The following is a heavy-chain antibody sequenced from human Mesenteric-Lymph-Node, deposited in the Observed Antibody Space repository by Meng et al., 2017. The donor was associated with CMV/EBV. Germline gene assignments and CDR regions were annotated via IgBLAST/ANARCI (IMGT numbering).Heavy chain of an antibody. CDR2: IIPILGIA. D-gene: IGHD6-13*01. V-gene: IGHV1-69*10. CDR1: GGTFSSYA. J-gene: IGHJ5*02. CDR3: ASDRAAAGTSWFDP. Sequence: SVKVSCKASGGTFSSYAISWVRQAPGQELEWMGGIIPILGIASYAQKFQGRVTITADKSTSTAYMELSSLRSEDTAVYYCASDRAAAGTSWFDPWGQGTLVTVSS.